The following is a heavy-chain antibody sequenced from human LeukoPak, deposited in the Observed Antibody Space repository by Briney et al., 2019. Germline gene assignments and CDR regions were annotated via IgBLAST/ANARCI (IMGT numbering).Heavy chain of an antibody. CDR1: GGTFSSYA. CDR2: IIPIFGTA. Sequence: GSSVKVSCKASGGTFSSYAISWLRQAPGQGLEWMGGIIPIFGTANYAQKFQGRVTITADESTSTAYMELSSLRSEDTAVYYCARDQGVTTLGDKDDNWFDPWGQGTLVTVSS. CDR3: ARDQGVTTLGDKDDNWFDP. V-gene: IGHV1-69*01. D-gene: IGHD4-11*01. J-gene: IGHJ5*02.